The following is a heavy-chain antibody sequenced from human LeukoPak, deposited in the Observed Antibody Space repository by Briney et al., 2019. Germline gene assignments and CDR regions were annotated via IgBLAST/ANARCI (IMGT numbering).Heavy chain of an antibody. V-gene: IGHV3-21*01. CDR3: ARVRGDYFLDC. D-gene: IGHD2/OR15-2a*01. Sequence: PGGSLRLPCAASGFSFTSFGMTWVRLAPGKGLEWVSSITTSTGIYYTDSVKGRFTISRDNAKNSLYLQMNSLRAEDTAVYYCARVRGDYFLDCWGQGTLVTVSS. CDR2: ITTSTGI. CDR1: GFSFTSFG. J-gene: IGHJ4*02.